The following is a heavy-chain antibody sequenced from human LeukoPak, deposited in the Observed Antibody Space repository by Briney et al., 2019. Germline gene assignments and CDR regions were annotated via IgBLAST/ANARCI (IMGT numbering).Heavy chain of an antibody. J-gene: IGHJ6*03. CDR3: ANGYCTNGVCYPYYYYYMDV. Sequence: PGGSLRLSCAASGFTFNTYAMSWVRQAPGKGLEWVAVISYDGSNKYYADSVKGRFTISRDNSKNTLYLQMNSLRAEDTAVYYCANGYCTNGVCYPYYYYYMDVWGKGTTVTVSS. CDR2: ISYDGSNK. CDR1: GFTFNTYA. V-gene: IGHV3-30*18. D-gene: IGHD2-8*01.